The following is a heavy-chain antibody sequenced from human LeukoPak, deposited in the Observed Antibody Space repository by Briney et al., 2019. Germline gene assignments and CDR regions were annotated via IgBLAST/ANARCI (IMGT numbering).Heavy chain of an antibody. V-gene: IGHV3-33*01. CDR2: IWSDGSNK. J-gene: IGHJ6*02. CDR3: ARALFAGAFYGMDV. CDR1: GFTFSNYG. D-gene: IGHD3-10*01. Sequence: GRSLRLSCAASGFTFSNYGIHWVRQAPGKGLEWVAIIWSDGSNKYYADSVKGRFTISGDNSKNTLYLQMNSLRAEDTAVYYCARALFAGAFYGMDVWGQGTTVTVSS.